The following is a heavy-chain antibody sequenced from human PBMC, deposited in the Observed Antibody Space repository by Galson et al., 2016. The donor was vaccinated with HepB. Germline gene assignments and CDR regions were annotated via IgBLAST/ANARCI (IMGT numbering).Heavy chain of an antibody. Sequence: SLRLSCAASGFTFRNYGMHWVRQAPGQGLEWVAIISHDGSLKFYADSVKGRFTISRDNSKNTLYLQMNGLRPEDTAIYYCAKAMAAARTNWFDPWGQGVLVTVSS. CDR1: GFTFRNYG. J-gene: IGHJ5*02. D-gene: IGHD6-13*01. V-gene: IGHV3-30*18. CDR3: AKAMAAARTNWFDP. CDR2: ISHDGSLK.